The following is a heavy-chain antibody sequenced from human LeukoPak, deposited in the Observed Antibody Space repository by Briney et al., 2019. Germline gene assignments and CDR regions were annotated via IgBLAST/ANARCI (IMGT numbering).Heavy chain of an antibody. CDR3: ARESIGWYTPDY. D-gene: IGHD6-19*01. CDR2: ISSSTYI. V-gene: IGHV3-21*01. Sequence: GGSLRLSCAASGFTFSSHNMNWVRQAPGKGLEWVSSISSSTYIYYAESLKGRFTISRDNAKNSLYLQMDSLRAEDTAVYYYARESIGWYTPDYWGQGTLVTVSS. J-gene: IGHJ4*02. CDR1: GFTFSSHN.